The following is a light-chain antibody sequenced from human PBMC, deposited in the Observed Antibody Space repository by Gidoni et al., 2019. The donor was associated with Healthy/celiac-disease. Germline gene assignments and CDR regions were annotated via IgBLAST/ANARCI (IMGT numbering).Light chain of an antibody. CDR2: GAS. CDR1: QSVSSN. CDR3: QQYNNWPPWT. Sequence: EIVMTQSPATLSVSLGERATLPCRASQSVSSNLAWYQQKPGKAPRLLIYGASTRATGIPARFSGSGSGTEFTLTISSLQSEDFAVYYCQQYNNWPPWTFGQGTKVEIK. V-gene: IGKV3-15*01. J-gene: IGKJ1*01.